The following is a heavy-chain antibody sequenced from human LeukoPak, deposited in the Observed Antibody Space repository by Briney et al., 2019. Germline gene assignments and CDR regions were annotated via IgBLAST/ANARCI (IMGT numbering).Heavy chain of an antibody. Sequence: GGSLRLSCAASGFTFSEYYINWIRQAPGKGLEWVSHISSSGRLMQYADSVRGRFTITRDNAQNFMSLQMNNLKPEDTAVYYCARDTNNGLDVWGRGATVTVS. CDR1: GFTFSEYY. CDR3: ARDTNNGLDV. D-gene: IGHD1-20*01. J-gene: IGHJ6*02. CDR2: ISSSGRLM. V-gene: IGHV3-11*01.